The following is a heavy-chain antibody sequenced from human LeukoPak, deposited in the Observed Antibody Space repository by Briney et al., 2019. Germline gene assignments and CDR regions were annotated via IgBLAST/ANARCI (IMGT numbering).Heavy chain of an antibody. CDR1: GFTFSSYW. V-gene: IGHV3-7*01. CDR2: IKKDGSEK. D-gene: IGHD6-13*01. CDR3: ARSSYSSSWYTQSFLSDYYMDV. Sequence: GGSLSFSCEAPGFTFSSYWMSWFRQAQGKGLKWVATIKKDGSEKYYVDSVKGRFTISRDNAKNSLYLQMNSLRAEDTAVYYCARSSYSSSWYTQSFLSDYYMDVWGKGTTVTVSS. J-gene: IGHJ6*03.